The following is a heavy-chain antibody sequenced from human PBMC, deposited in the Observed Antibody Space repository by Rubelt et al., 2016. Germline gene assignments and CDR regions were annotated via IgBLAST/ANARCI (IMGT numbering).Heavy chain of an antibody. CDR3: ARDNYYGWRYFDY. CDR1: GGSFSGYY. V-gene: IGHV4-34*01. J-gene: IGHJ4*02. CDR2: INHSGST. D-gene: IGHD3-10*01. Sequence: QVQLQQWGAGLLKPSETLSLTCAVYGGSFSGYYWSWIRQSPGKGLEWIGEINHSGSTNYNPSLKSRFTISVDTSKNQFALKVRVVTAADTAVYYCARDNYYGWRYFDYWGQGTLVTVSS.